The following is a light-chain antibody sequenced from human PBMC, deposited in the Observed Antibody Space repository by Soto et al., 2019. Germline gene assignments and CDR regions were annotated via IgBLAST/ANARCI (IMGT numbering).Light chain of an antibody. V-gene: IGKV3-15*01. CDR3: QQYNNWQT. J-gene: IGKJ1*01. CDR2: GAS. Sequence: EIVMTQSPATLSVSPGERATLSCRASQSVSSNLAWYQQKPGQAPRLLIYGASTRVTGIPARFSGSGSGTEFTLTISSLQSEDCAVYYCQQYNNWQTFGQGTKVEIK. CDR1: QSVSSN.